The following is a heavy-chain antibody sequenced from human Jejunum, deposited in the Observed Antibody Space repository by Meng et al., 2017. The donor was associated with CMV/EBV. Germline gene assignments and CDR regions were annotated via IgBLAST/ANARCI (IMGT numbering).Heavy chain of an antibody. CDR3: TTGYSRSPWDNS. CDR1: GFAFRRAW. Sequence: SGFAFRRAWMKWGRQARRKGLGWVGSIRSEGDSETADYAEPVQSRFTIKREDSKNTLYEQLNSLETENTAVYYCTTGYSRSPWDNSWGQGTLVTVSS. CDR2: IRSEGDSETA. J-gene: IGHJ4*02. D-gene: IGHD2-2*03. V-gene: IGHV3-15*07.